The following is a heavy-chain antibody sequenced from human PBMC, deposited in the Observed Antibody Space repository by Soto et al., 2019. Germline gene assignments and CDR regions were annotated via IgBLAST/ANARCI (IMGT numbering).Heavy chain of an antibody. CDR1: GFSFGSYA. D-gene: IGHD3-3*01. CDR3: ARWSYLDY. V-gene: IGHV3-23*01. CDR2: ISGSDGKT. J-gene: IGHJ4*02. Sequence: GGSLRLSCAASGFSFGSYALSCLRQAPGKGLEWVSTISGSDGKTFYADSVKGRFSISRDTSQNTLYLQMNSLRADDTAIYYCARWSYLDYWGQGTRVTVSS.